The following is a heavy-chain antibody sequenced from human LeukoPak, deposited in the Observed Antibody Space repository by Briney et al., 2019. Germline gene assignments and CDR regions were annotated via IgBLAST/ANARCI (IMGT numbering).Heavy chain of an antibody. CDR1: GYTFTSYD. J-gene: IGHJ4*02. Sequence: ASVKVSCKASGYTFTSYDINWVRQATGQGLEWMGWMNPNSGNTGYAQKFQGRVTITRNTSISTAYMELSSLRSEDTAVYYCARGVWGRTVTKTLTFDYWGQGTLSPSPQ. D-gene: IGHD4-17*01. CDR2: MNPNSGNT. CDR3: ARGVWGRTVTKTLTFDY. V-gene: IGHV1-8*03.